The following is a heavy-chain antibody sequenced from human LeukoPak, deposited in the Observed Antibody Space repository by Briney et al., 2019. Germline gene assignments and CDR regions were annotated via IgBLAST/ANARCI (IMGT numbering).Heavy chain of an antibody. CDR1: GFTFSSYS. Sequence: GGSLRLSCAASGFTFSSYSMNWVRQAPGKGLEWVSYISSSSSTIYYADSVKGRFTISRDNAKNSLYLQMNSLRAEDTAVYHCAKESRGWPYGYFDYWGQGTLVTVSS. CDR3: AKESRGWPYGYFDY. D-gene: IGHD3-10*01. CDR2: ISSSSSTI. J-gene: IGHJ4*02. V-gene: IGHV3-48*01.